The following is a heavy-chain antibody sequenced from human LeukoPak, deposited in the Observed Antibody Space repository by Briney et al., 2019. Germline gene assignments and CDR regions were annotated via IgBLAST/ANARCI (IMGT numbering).Heavy chain of an antibody. CDR2: ISFDGNNK. CDR3: ARDYNSIHTFDI. D-gene: IGHD5-24*01. Sequence: PGRSLRLSYAASGFTFSTYAIHWVRQAPGKGLEWVSVISFDGNNKYYADSVKGRFTISRDNSKNTLSLQMNSLKTEDTAVYYCARDYNSIHTFDIWGQGTMVTVSS. CDR1: GFTFSTYA. J-gene: IGHJ3*02. V-gene: IGHV3-30-3*01.